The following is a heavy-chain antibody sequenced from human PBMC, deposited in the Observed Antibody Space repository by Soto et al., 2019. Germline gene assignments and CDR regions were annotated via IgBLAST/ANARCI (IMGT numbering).Heavy chain of an antibody. CDR1: GGTFSSYA. V-gene: IGHV1-69*01. J-gene: IGHJ4*02. CDR3: ARTPGYYSYRRHEYYFDY. CDR2: IIPIFGTA. Sequence: QVQLVQSGAEVKKPGSSVKVSCKASGGTFSSYAISWVRQAPGQGLEWMGGIIPIFGTANYAQKFQGRVTITADESTRTAYMELSSLRSEDTAVYYCARTPGYYSYRRHEYYFDYWGQGTLVTVSS. D-gene: IGHD2-21*01.